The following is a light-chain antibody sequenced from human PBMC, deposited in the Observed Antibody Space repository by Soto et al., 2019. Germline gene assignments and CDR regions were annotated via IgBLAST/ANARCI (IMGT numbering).Light chain of an antibody. J-gene: IGKJ5*01. CDR1: QSIRTVS. Sequence: EIVLTPSPATLSLSPGDRSTLSCRASQSIRTVSAWYQQKYGQATRLLIYGASSRATGIPDRFSASGSGTDFTLPISRLEPEDFAVYYCQQYGSSITFGQGTRMEI. CDR3: QQYGSSIT. CDR2: GAS. V-gene: IGKV3-20*01.